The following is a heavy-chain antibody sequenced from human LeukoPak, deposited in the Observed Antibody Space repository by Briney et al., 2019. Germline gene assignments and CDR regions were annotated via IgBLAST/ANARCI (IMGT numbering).Heavy chain of an antibody. CDR3: ARDRIAVAGTTFDI. Sequence: ASVKVSCKASGYTFTSYGNSWVRQAPGQGLEWMGWISAYNGNTNYAQKLQGRVTMTTDTSTSTAYMELRSLRSDDTAVYYCARDRIAVAGTTFDIWGQGTMVTVSS. CDR1: GYTFTSYG. CDR2: ISAYNGNT. V-gene: IGHV1-18*01. J-gene: IGHJ3*02. D-gene: IGHD6-19*01.